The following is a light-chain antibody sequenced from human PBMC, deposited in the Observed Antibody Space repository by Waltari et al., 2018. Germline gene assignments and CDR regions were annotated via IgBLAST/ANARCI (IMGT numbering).Light chain of an antibody. CDR3: VLYMGSGISV. V-gene: IGLV8-61*01. CDR2: STN. CDR1: SGSVSTSYY. Sequence: QTVVTQEPSFSVSPGGTITLTCGLNSGSVSTSYYPSWYQRTPGQAPRTLIYSTNTRSSGVPDRFSGSILGNRAALTITGAQADDESDYHCVLYMGSGISVFGGGTKLTVL. J-gene: IGLJ3*02.